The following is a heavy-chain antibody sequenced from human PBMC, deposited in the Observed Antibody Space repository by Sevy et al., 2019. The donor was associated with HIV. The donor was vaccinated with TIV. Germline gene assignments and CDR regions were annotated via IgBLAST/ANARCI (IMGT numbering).Heavy chain of an antibody. CDR3: ARDFSSKGGNWFDP. Sequence: GGSLRLSCAASGFTFSSYGMHWVRQAPGKGLEWVAVIWYDGSNKYYADSVKGRFTISRDNSKNTLYLQMNSLRAEDTAAYYCARDFSSKGGNWFDPWGQGTLVTVSS. J-gene: IGHJ5*02. CDR1: GFTFSSYG. D-gene: IGHD6-13*01. CDR2: IWYDGSNK. V-gene: IGHV3-33*01.